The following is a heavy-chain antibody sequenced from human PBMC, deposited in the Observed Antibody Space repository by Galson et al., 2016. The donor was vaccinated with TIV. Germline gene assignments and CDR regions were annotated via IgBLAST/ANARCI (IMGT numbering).Heavy chain of an antibody. V-gene: IGHV4-31*03. Sequence: TLSLPCTVSGGSISSNGIFWSWIRQHTVKGLEWIGYIYHSGSTNYNPSLKSRVAMSVDTSKNQFSLTLTSVTAADTAVYYCARDQDSGAYFDYWGQGTLVTVSS. J-gene: IGHJ4*02. D-gene: IGHD2-15*01. CDR3: ARDQDSGAYFDY. CDR2: IYHSGST. CDR1: GGSISSNGIF.